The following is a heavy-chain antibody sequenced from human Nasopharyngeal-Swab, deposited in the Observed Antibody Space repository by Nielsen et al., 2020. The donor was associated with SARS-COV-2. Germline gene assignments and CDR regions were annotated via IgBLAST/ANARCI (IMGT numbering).Heavy chain of an antibody. CDR2: ISSSGSTI. Sequence: GGSLRLSCAASGFSVGTNYMSWVRQAPGKGLEWVSYISSSGSTIYYADSVKGRFTISRDNAKNSLYLQMNSLRAEDTAVYYCARDITWFTISGDGMDVWGQGTTVTVSS. J-gene: IGHJ6*02. CDR1: GFSVGTNY. D-gene: IGHD3-3*01. CDR3: ARDITWFTISGDGMDV. V-gene: IGHV3-11*01.